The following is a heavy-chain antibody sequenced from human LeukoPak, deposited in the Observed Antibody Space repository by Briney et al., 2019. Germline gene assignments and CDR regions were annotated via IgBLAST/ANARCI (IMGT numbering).Heavy chain of an antibody. CDR1: GYSFTSNW. D-gene: IGHD2-2*02. CDR2: IFPGDSDT. CDR3: ARQGCDSTSCYTTDL. J-gene: IGHJ1*01. Sequence: LGESLKISCKASGYSFTSNWIAWVRQRPGNGLEMMGIIFPGDSDTRYRPSFQGQVTISVDKSIGAAYLQWSSLKASDTATYYCARQGCDSTSCYTTDLWGPGTRVTVSS. V-gene: IGHV5-51*01.